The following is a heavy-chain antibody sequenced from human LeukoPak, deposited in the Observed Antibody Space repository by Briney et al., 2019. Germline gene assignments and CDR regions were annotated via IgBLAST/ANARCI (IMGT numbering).Heavy chain of an antibody. D-gene: IGHD3-16*02. CDR3: ARGGVWGSYRTLDY. CDR2: ISSSGSTI. V-gene: IGHV3-48*03. J-gene: IGHJ4*02. CDR1: RFTFSSYE. Sequence: GGSLRLSCAASRFTFSSYEMNWVRQAPGKGLEWVSYISSSGSTIFYADSIKGRFTISRDNAKNSLYLQMDSLRAEDTAVYYCARGGVWGSYRTLDYWGQGTLVTVSS.